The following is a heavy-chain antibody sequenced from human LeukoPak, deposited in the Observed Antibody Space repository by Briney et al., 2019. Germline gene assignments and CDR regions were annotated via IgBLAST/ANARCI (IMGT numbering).Heavy chain of an antibody. D-gene: IGHD6-13*01. V-gene: IGHV4-61*02. CDR2: IYTSGST. Sequence: PSETLSLTCTVSAGSISSGSYYWSWIRQPAGKGLEWIGRIYTSGSTNYNPSLKSRVTISVDTSKNQFSLKLSSVTAADTAVYYCARGLAAAGTICFDPWGQGTLVTVSS. CDR3: ARGLAAAGTICFDP. CDR1: AGSISSGSYY. J-gene: IGHJ5*02.